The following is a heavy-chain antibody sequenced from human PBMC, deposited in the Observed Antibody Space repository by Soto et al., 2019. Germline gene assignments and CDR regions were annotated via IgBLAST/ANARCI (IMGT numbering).Heavy chain of an antibody. V-gene: IGHV5-51*01. CDR2: IYPGDSDT. J-gene: IGHJ6*02. D-gene: IGHD3-16*01. CDR3: ARRGSNGAYVYFPMDV. Sequence: GESLKISCKGSEYRFNSYWIGWVRQTPGKGLEWIGMIYPGDSDTTYSPSFEGQVTMSVDKSISTAFLQWSSLKASDSATYYCARRGSNGAYVYFPMDVWGQGTTVTVSS. CDR1: EYRFNSYW.